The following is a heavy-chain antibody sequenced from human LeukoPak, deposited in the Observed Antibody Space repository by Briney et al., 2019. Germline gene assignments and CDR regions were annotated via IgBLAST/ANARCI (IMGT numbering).Heavy chain of an antibody. D-gene: IGHD6-19*01. CDR2: INPNSGGT. J-gene: IGHJ4*02. CDR1: GYTFTSYG. V-gene: IGHV1-2*02. CDR3: ARLSYSSGWGLFDY. Sequence: ASVKVSCKASGYTFTSYGISWVRQAPGQGLEWMGWINPNSGGTNYAQKFQGRVTMTRDTSISTAYMELSRLRSDDRAVYYCARLSYSSGWGLFDYWGQGTLVTVSS.